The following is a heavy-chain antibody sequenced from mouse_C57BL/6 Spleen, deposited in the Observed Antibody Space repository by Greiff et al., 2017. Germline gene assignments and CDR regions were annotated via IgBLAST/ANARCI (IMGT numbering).Heavy chain of an antibody. CDR2: IDPNSGGT. V-gene: IGHV1-72*01. CDR3: ARSGYGSTLAWFAY. CDR1: GYTFTSYW. Sequence: QVQLQQPGAELVKPGASVKLSCKASGYTFTSYWMHWVKQRPGRGLEWIGRIDPNSGGTKYNEKFQSKATLTVDKPSSTAYMKLRSLTSEDSAVYYCARSGYGSTLAWFAYWGQGTLVTVSA. D-gene: IGHD1-1*01. J-gene: IGHJ3*01.